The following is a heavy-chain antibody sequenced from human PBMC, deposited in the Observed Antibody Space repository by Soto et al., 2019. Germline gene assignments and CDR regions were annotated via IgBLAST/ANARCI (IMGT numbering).Heavy chain of an antibody. J-gene: IGHJ4*02. CDR2: ISGSDGST. V-gene: IGHV3-23*01. CDR3: ASPPRATVTDNIFDF. Sequence: EVQLLESGGGLVQPGGSLRLSCSASGFTLNSHVMSWVRQAPGKGLEWVSVISGSDGSTYYADSVRGRFTISRDNSKNTLYLQMSSLRAEDTAIYYCASPPRATVTDNIFDFWGQGTLVTVSS. CDR1: GFTLNSHV. D-gene: IGHD4-17*01.